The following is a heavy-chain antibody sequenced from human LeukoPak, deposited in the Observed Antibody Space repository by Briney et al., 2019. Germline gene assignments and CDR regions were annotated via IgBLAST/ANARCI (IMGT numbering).Heavy chain of an antibody. Sequence: GGSLRLSCAASGFSFSNAWMSWVRQAPGKGLEWVGRIKSKTDSGTADYAAPVKGRFTISRDDSKSIAYLQMNSLKTEDTAVYYCTRGRPKNWFDPWGQGTLVTVSS. CDR3: TRGRPKNWFDP. J-gene: IGHJ5*02. CDR1: GFSFSNAW. CDR2: IKSKTDSGTA. V-gene: IGHV3-15*01.